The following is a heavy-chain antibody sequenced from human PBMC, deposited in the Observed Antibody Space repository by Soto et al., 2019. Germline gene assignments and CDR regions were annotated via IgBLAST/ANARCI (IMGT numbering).Heavy chain of an antibody. CDR1: GYTFTSYG. V-gene: IGHV1-18*01. J-gene: IGHJ4*02. CDR3: SRDQSRAQFDY. Sequence: QVQLVQSGAEVKKPGASVKVSCKASGYTFTSYGLSWVRQAPGQGLEWMGWISAYNGNTKYAQKLQGRVTMTTDTSSSTAYMELRSLRSDDAAVYYCSRDQSRAQFDYWGQGTLVTVSS. CDR2: ISAYNGNT.